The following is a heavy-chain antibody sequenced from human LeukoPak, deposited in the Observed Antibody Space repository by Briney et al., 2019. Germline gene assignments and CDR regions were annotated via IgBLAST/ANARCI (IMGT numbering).Heavy chain of an antibody. J-gene: IGHJ6*02. CDR3: ARSSKYYYYGMDV. D-gene: IGHD6-13*01. CDR2: INHSGST. CDR1: GGSFSGYY. V-gene: IGHV4-34*01. Sequence: PSETLSLTCAVYGGSFSGYYRSWIRQPPGKGLEWIGEINHSGSTNYNPSLKSRVTISVDTSKNQFSLKLSSVTAADTAVYYCARSSKYYYYGMDVWGQGTTVTVSS.